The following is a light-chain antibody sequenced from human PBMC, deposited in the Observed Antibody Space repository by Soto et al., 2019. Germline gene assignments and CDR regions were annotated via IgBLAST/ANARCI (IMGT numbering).Light chain of an antibody. CDR2: GAS. Sequence: EMVLTQSPGTLSLSPGERATLSCRASQSVSNNYLAWYPQKPGQAPRPLIYGASNRATGIPDGVSGSGSGTAFSLTISRLEPEAFAVYYCQQYGSSGTFGQGTKVEIK. CDR3: QQYGSSGT. CDR1: QSVSNNY. V-gene: IGKV3-20*01. J-gene: IGKJ1*01.